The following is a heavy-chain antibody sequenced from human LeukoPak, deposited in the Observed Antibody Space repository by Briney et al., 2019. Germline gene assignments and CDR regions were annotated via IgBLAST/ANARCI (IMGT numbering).Heavy chain of an antibody. CDR1: GFTFSNYW. Sequence: GGSLRLSCTASGFTFSNYWMIWVRQAPGKGLEWVGNIKQDGSEKRYADSVRGRFSISRDNAQTSLYLQMNSLRAEDTAVYYCARASDPWLQLTWGQGTLVTVSS. V-gene: IGHV3-7*05. CDR2: IKQDGSEK. J-gene: IGHJ5*02. D-gene: IGHD5-24*01. CDR3: ARASDPWLQLT.